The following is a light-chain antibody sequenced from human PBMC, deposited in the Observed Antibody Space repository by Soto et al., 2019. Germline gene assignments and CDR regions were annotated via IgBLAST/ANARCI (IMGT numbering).Light chain of an antibody. CDR3: QTFDSSLTISWV. CDR2: GDS. CDR1: SSNIGRGYD. J-gene: IGLJ3*02. V-gene: IGLV1-40*01. Sequence: QSVLTQPPSVSGAPGQRVTISCTGSSSNIGRGYDVHWYQQFPGSAPRLLLSGDSNRPSGVPDRFSGSRSGTSASLAITGLQAADEADYYCQTFDSSLTISWVFGGGTKLTVL.